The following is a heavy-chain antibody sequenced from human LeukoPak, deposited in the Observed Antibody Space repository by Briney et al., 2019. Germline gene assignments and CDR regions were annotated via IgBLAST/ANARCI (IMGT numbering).Heavy chain of an antibody. D-gene: IGHD6-13*01. CDR1: GFTFSGYA. V-gene: IGHV3-23*01. J-gene: IGHJ4*02. CDR3: ARTRWSSSWYYFDY. Sequence: GGSLRLSCAASGFTFSGYAMSWVRQAPGKGLEWVSTISGSGGSTYYADSVKGRFTISRDNSKNTLLLQMDSLGGEDTAKYYCARTRWSSSWYYFDYWGQGTLVTVSS. CDR2: ISGSGGST.